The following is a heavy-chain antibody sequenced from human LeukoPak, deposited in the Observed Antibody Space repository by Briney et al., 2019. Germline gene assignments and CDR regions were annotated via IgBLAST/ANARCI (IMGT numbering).Heavy chain of an antibody. D-gene: IGHD1-26*01. CDR2: LYNSGST. CDR3: ARVSGSYSPPFDY. V-gene: IGHV4-59*11. J-gene: IGHJ4*02. Sequence: SETLSLTCTVSGGSISSHYWNWIRQPPGKGLEWIGYLYNSGSTKYNPSLTSRVTISVDTSKNQFSLKLSSVTAADTAVYYCARVSGSYSPPFDYWGQGTLVTVSS. CDR1: GGSISSHY.